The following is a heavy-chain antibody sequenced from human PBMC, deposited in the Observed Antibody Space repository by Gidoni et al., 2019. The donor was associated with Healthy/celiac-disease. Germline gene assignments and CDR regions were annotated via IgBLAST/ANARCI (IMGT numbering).Heavy chain of an antibody. D-gene: IGHD6-19*01. J-gene: IGHJ4*01. CDR3: ARCPPGQWLVRQYYFDY. Sequence: DVQLVESGGGLVQPGGSLRLSCAAYGFTFSSYWMSWVRQAQGKGLEWVANIKQEGSEKYYVDSVKGRFTISRDNAKNSLYLQMNSLRAEDTAVYYCARCPPGQWLVRQYYFDYWGQGTLVTVSS. CDR2: IKQEGSEK. CDR1: GFTFSSYW. V-gene: IGHV3-7*04.